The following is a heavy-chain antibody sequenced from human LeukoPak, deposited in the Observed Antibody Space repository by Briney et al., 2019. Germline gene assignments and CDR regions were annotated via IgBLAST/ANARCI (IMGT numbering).Heavy chain of an antibody. J-gene: IGHJ4*02. CDR3: ARDQYDTWSRRGNFDS. Sequence: PGGSLRLSCAASGFTFSNSYMSWVRQAPGKGLEWVANIKLDGSEKNYVDSVKGRFTISRDNTKNSLYLQMNSLRVEDTAVFYCARDQYDTWSRRGNFDSWGQGTLVIVSS. CDR1: GFTFSNSY. D-gene: IGHD3-3*01. CDR2: IKLDGSEK. V-gene: IGHV3-7*03.